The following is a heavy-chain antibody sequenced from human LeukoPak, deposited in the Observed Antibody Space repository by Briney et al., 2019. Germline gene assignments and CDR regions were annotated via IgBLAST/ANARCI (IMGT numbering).Heavy chain of an antibody. CDR1: GDSDSSSPYY. D-gene: IGHD5-24*01. J-gene: IGHJ5*02. Sequence: SETLSLTCSVSGDSDSSSPYYWGWIRQPPGKGLEWIGNTFSTSTLYNASLRSRVTIVVDTSKNQFSLKLTSATAADTAIYFCARYKFHNYFDPWGQGTLVVVSS. V-gene: IGHV4-61*01. CDR3: ARYKFHNYFDP. CDR2: TFSTST.